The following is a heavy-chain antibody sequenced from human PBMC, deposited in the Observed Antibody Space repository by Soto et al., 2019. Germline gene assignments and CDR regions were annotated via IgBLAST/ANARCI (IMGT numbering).Heavy chain of an antibody. Sequence: PSETLSLTCTVSGGSTSSDNYWSWIRQPPGKGLEWIGHIYYSGNTDYNPSLKSRLAISIDASENKFSLTLRSVTAADTAVYFCARDFERSAIAPWGQGTSVTVSS. CDR2: IYYSGNT. V-gene: IGHV4-30-4*01. J-gene: IGHJ5*02. CDR3: ARDFERSAIAP. CDR1: GGSTSSDNY. D-gene: IGHD3-9*01.